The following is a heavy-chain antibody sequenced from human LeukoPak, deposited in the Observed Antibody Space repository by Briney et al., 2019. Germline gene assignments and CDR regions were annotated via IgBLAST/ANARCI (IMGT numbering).Heavy chain of an antibody. CDR2: INPNSGGT. CDR3: ARDPWGLYDSSAFDY. D-gene: IGHD3-22*01. J-gene: IGHJ4*02. Sequence: GASVKVSCKASGYTFTGYYMHWVRQAPGQGLEWMGWINPNSGGTNYAQKFQGRVTMTRDTSISTAYMELSRLRSDDTAVYYCARDPWGLYDSSAFDYWGQGTLVTVSS. V-gene: IGHV1-2*02. CDR1: GYTFTGYY.